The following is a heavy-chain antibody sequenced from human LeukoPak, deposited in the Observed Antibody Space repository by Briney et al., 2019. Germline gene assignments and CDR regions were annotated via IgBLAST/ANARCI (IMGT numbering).Heavy chain of an antibody. CDR3: AKDQLLGGSYTFDY. Sequence: GGSLRLSCAASGFTFSSYAMHWVRQAPGKGLEWVAFIRSDGSTKYFADSVKGRFTISRDNSKNSLYLQMNSLRAEDTAVYYCAKDQLLGGSYTFDYWGQGTLVTVSS. J-gene: IGHJ4*02. CDR1: GFTFSSYA. V-gene: IGHV3-30*02. CDR2: IRSDGSTK. D-gene: IGHD1-26*01.